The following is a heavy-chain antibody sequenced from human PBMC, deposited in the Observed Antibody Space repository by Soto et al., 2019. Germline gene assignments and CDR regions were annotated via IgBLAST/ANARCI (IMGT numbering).Heavy chain of an antibody. CDR2: MTGSGVTM. V-gene: IGHV3-48*04. D-gene: IGHD3-10*01. J-gene: IGHJ4*02. Sequence: GGSLRLSCAVSGFTFSGHSLNWIRQAPGKGLEWIAYMTGSGVTMYADSVKGRFTISRDNAKNSLYLQMDSLRVEDTAVYYCARDGGASTFDFDSWGQGTLVTVSS. CDR1: GFTFSGHS. CDR3: ARDGGASTFDFDS.